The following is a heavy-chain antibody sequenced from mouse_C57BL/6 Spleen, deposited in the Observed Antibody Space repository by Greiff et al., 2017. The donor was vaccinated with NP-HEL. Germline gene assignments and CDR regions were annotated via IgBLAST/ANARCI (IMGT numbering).Heavy chain of an antibody. J-gene: IGHJ3*01. D-gene: IGHD3-2*02. CDR3: ATAQATSCFAY. V-gene: IGHV1-22*01. CDR1: GYTFTDYN. CDR2: INPNNGGT. Sequence: EVQLVESGPELVKPGASVKMSCKASGYTFTDYNMHWVKQSHGKSLEWIGYINPNNGGTSYNQKFKGKATLTVNKSSSTAYMELRSLTSEDSAVYYCATAQATSCFAYWGQGTLVTVSA.